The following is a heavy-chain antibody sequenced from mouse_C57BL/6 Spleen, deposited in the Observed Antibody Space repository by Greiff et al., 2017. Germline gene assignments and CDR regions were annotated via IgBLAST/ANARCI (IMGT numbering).Heavy chain of an antibody. CDR1: GYTFTSYW. CDR2: IDPSDSYT. D-gene: IGHD3-2*02. Sequence: VQLQQPGAELVKPGASVKLSCKASGYTFTSYWMQWVKQRPGQGLEWIGEIDPSDSYTNYNQKFKGKATLTVDTSSSTAYMQLSSLTSEDSAVYYCARLFHSSGYVSDYWGQGTTLTVSS. CDR3: ARLFHSSGYVSDY. J-gene: IGHJ2*01. V-gene: IGHV1-50*01.